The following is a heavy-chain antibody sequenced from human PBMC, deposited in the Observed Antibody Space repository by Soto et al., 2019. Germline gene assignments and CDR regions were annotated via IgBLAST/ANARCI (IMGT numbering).Heavy chain of an antibody. Sequence: SETLSLTCTVSGGSTSSSSYYWGWIRQSPGKGLVWIGSIYYSGTTYYNPSLKSRVTISVDTSKNQFSLKLSSVTAADTAVYYCARHRGYYDILTGYYTELNFDYWGQGTLVTVSS. V-gene: IGHV4-39*01. CDR2: IYYSGTT. CDR1: GGSTSSSSYY. CDR3: ARHRGYYDILTGYYTELNFDY. J-gene: IGHJ4*02. D-gene: IGHD3-9*01.